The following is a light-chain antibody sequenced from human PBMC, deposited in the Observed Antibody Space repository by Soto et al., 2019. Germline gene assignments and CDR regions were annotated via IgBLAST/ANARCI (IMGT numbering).Light chain of an antibody. CDR3: QQANNFPLT. CDR2: AAS. J-gene: IGKJ4*01. CDR1: QGINNW. Sequence: DIQMTQSPSSVSASVGDTVSITCRASQGINNWLAWYQQKPGKAPQFLIYAASSLQSGVPSRFSGSGFGTDFTLTITRLQPEDFATYFCQQANNFPLTFGGGTKIEIK. V-gene: IGKV1-12*01.